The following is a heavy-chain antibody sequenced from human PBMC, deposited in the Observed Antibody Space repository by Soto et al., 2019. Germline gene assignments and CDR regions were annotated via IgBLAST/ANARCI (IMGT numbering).Heavy chain of an antibody. Sequence: GGSLRLSCAASGFTFSDYYMSWIRQAPGKGLEWVSYISSSGSTIYYADSVKGRFTISRDNAKNSLYLQMNSLRAEDTAVYYCARAYDFWSGYCTLPYYYYGMDVWGQGTTVTVSS. CDR1: GFTFSDYY. D-gene: IGHD3-3*01. J-gene: IGHJ6*02. V-gene: IGHV3-11*04. CDR3: ARAYDFWSGYCTLPYYYYGMDV. CDR2: ISSSGSTI.